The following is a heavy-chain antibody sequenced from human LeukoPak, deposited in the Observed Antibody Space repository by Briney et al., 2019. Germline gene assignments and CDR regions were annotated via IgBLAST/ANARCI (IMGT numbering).Heavy chain of an antibody. J-gene: IGHJ3*01. CDR2: ISHDGSST. Sequence: GGSLRLSCAASGFTFTNNWMHWVRQAPTRGLVWVSRISHDGSSTNYADSVKGRFTISRDDTKNTLCLQMNSLRADDTAVYYCARVSGGAFDVWGQGTLVTVSS. V-gene: IGHV3-74*01. CDR1: GFTFTNNW. D-gene: IGHD2-15*01. CDR3: ARVSGGAFDV.